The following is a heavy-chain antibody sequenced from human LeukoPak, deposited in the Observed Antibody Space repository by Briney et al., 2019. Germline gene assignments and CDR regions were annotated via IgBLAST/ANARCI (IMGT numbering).Heavy chain of an antibody. D-gene: IGHD3-10*01. V-gene: IGHV3-7*01. J-gene: IGHJ4*02. CDR3: ARRPGSPDY. Sequence: GGSLRLSCSASRFTFSSYTMNWVRQAPGKGLEWVANIKQDGSEKYYVDSVKGRLTISRDNAKNSLYLQMNSLRAEDTAVYYCARRPGSPDYWGQGTLVTVSS. CDR2: IKQDGSEK. CDR1: RFTFSSYT.